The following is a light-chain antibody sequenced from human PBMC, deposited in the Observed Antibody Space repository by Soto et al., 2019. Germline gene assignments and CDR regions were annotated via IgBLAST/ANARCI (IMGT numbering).Light chain of an antibody. V-gene: IGKV1-5*03. CDR2: KAS. J-gene: IGKJ1*01. CDR1: QTISSW. Sequence: DIQMTQSPSTLSGSVGDRVTITCRASQTISSWLAWYQQKPGKAPKLLIYKASSLESGVPSRFSGSGSGTEFTLTISSLQPDDVATYYCQQYNSYSGAFGQGTKVDIK. CDR3: QQYNSYSGA.